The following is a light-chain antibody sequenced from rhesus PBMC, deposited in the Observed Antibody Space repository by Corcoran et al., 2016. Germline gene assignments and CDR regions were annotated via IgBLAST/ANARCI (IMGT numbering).Light chain of an antibody. CDR2: DAS. CDR1: QGISKY. J-gene: IGKJ1*01. V-gene: IGKV1-25*01. CDR3: QQHNSYPPT. Sequence: DIQMTQSPSSLSASVGDTVTITCQASQGISKYLAWYKQKPGKAPKPLIYDASTLQSGFPSKFRGSGSGTEFTLTISSLQPEDFATYYCQQHNSYPPTFGQGTKVEIK.